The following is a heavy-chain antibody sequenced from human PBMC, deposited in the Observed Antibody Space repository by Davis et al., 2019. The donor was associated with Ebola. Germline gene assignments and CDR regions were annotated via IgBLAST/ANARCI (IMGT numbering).Heavy chain of an antibody. D-gene: IGHD3-22*01. CDR2: ISYDGSNK. CDR3: VRERGSNYDSSGAYRIGIYYFYAMDV. CDR1: GFTFSSYG. V-gene: IGHV3-30*03. Sequence: GESLKISCAASGFTFSSYGMHWVRQAPGKGLGWAAVISYDGSNKYSADSLKGRFHISRDNSKHTLYLQMNSLRAEDTAVYYCVRERGSNYDSSGAYRIGIYYFYAMDVWGQGTTVTVSS. J-gene: IGHJ6*02.